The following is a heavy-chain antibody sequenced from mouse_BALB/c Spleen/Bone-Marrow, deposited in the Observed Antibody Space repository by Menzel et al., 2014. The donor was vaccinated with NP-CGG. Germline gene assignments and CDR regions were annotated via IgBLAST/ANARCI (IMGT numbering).Heavy chain of an antibody. J-gene: IGHJ4*01. D-gene: IGHD1-1*01. CDR2: IYPGDGDT. Sequence: VMLVESGAELVRPGSSVKISCKASGYAFSNYWMNWVKQRPGQGLEWIGQIYPGDGDTNYNGKFKGKATLTADKSSSTAYMQLRSLTSEDSAVYFCARREGSSYYYSMDYWGQGTSVTVSS. CDR3: ARREGSSYYYSMDY. V-gene: IGHV1-80*01. CDR1: GYAFSNYW.